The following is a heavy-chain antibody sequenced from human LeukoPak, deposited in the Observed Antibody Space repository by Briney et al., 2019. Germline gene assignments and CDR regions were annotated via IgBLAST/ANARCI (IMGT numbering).Heavy chain of an antibody. J-gene: IGHJ4*02. V-gene: IGHV1-8*01. CDR2: MNPNSGNT. Sequence: GGSVKVSCKASGYTFTSYDINWVRQATGQGLEWMGWMNPNSGNTGYAQKFQGRVTITRNTSISTAYMELSSLRSEDTAVYYCARGNDYGDQTLDYWGQGTLVTVSS. CDR1: GYTFTSYD. D-gene: IGHD4-17*01. CDR3: ARGNDYGDQTLDY.